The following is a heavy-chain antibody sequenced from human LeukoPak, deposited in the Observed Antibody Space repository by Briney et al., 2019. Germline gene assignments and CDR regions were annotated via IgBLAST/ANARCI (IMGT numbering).Heavy chain of an antibody. CDR2: INSDGSST. CDR3: ARGGSYLSAFDI. Sequence: HPGGSLRLSCAASGLTFSSYWMHWVRQAPGKGLVWVSRINSDGSSTSYADSVKGRFTISRDNSKNTLYLQMNSLRAEDTAVYYCARGGSYLSAFDIWGQGTMVTVSS. V-gene: IGHV3-74*01. J-gene: IGHJ3*02. CDR1: GLTFSSYW. D-gene: IGHD1-26*01.